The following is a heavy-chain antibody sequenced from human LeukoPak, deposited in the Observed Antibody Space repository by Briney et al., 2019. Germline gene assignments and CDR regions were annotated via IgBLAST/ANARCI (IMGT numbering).Heavy chain of an antibody. V-gene: IGHV4-39*07. CDR1: GGSISSSSYY. CDR2: IYYSGST. Sequence: SETLSLTCTVSGGSISSSSYYWGWIRQPPGKGLEWIGSIYYSGSTYYNPSLKSRVTISVDTSKNQFSLKLSSVTAADTAVYYCARGGDDDYGDYATGYWGQGTLVTVSS. CDR3: ARGGDDDYGDYATGY. J-gene: IGHJ4*02. D-gene: IGHD4-17*01.